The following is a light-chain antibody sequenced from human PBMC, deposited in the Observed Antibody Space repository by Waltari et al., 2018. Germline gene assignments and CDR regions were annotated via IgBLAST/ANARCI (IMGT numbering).Light chain of an antibody. Sequence: YVLTQPPSVSVDPGTTARSTCGGDNIGSKSENWYQQKPGQAPVLVMFYDSDRPSEIPERFSGSNSGNTATLTISWVEAGDEADYHCQVWDDVTDSGVFGGGTKLTVL. CDR3: QVWDDVTDSGV. J-gene: IGLJ3*02. V-gene: IGLV3-21*04. CDR2: YDS. CDR1: NIGSKS.